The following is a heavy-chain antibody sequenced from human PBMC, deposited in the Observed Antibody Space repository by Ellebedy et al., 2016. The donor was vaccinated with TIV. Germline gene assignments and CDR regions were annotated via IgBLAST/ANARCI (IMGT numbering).Heavy chain of an antibody. CDR3: AKYSYGTRYYFDY. CDR1: GGSISSGDYY. J-gene: IGHJ4*02. CDR2: IYYSGST. Sequence: MPSETLSLTCTVSGGSISSGDYYWSWIRQPPGKGLEWIGYIYYSGSTYYNPSLKSRVTISVDTSKNQFSLKLSSVTAADTAVYYCAKYSYGTRYYFDYWGQGTLVTVSS. D-gene: IGHD5-18*01. V-gene: IGHV4-30-4*01.